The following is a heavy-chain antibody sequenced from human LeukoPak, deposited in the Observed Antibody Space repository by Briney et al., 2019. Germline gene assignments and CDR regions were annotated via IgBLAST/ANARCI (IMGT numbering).Heavy chain of an antibody. V-gene: IGHV3-48*01. CDR1: GFTFSSYS. J-gene: IGHJ3*02. CDR2: ISSSSSTI. Sequence: PGGSLRLSCAASGFTFSSYSMNWVRQAPGKGLEWVSYISSSSSTIYYADSVKGRFTISRDNAKNSLYLRMNSLRAEDTAVYYCARAGANYYGSGSYYNDAFDIWGQGTMVTVSS. D-gene: IGHD3-10*01. CDR3: ARAGANYYGSGSYYNDAFDI.